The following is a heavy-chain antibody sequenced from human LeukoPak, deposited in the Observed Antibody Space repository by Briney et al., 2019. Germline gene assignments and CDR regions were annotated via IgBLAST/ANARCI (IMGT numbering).Heavy chain of an antibody. CDR1: GFTFSSYG. Sequence: GSLRLSCAASGFTFSSYGMHWVRQAPGKGLEWVAFIPYDGSNKYYADSVEGRFTISRDNSKNSLYLQMNSLRVEDTAVYYCAKGQGYCRVASCLNWFDPWGQGTLVTVSS. CDR3: AKGQGYCRVASCLNWFDP. D-gene: IGHD2-15*01. CDR2: IPYDGSNK. J-gene: IGHJ5*02. V-gene: IGHV3-30*02.